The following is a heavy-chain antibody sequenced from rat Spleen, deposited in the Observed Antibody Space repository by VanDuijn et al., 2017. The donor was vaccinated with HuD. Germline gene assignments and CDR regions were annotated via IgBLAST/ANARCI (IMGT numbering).Heavy chain of an antibody. J-gene: IGHJ2*01. D-gene: IGHD1-5*01. CDR2: IWTGGST. Sequence: QVQLKESGPGLVQPSQTLSLTCTVSGFSLTSYNVHWVRQPTGKGLEWMGIIWTGGSTDYNSALKSRLSISGDTSKSQVFLKMNSLQTEDTAMYFCARRRNNPFDYWGQGVMVTVSS. V-gene: IGHV2-30*01. CDR1: GFSLTSYN. CDR3: ARRRNNPFDY.